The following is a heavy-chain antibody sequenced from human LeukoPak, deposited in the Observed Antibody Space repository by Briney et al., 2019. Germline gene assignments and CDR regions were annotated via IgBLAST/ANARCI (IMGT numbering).Heavy chain of an antibody. J-gene: IGHJ4*02. CDR3: TTDWGYYDILTGSSGY. D-gene: IGHD3-9*01. Sequence: PGGSLRLSCAASGFTFSSYAMNWVRQAPGKGLEWVSAISSNGGSTYYADSVKGRFTISRDNSKNTLYLQMNSLKTEDTAVYYCTTDWGYYDILTGSSGYWGQGTLVTVSS. CDR2: ISSNGGST. V-gene: IGHV3-23*01. CDR1: GFTFSSYA.